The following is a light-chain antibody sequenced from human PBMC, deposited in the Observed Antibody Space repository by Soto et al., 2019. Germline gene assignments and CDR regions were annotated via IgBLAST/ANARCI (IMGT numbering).Light chain of an antibody. J-gene: IGKJ2*01. Sequence: DIQMTQSPSSLSASVGDRVTITCQASQDISNYLNWYQQKPGKAPKLLIYDASNLETGVPSRFSGSGSGTDFTLTISCLQSEDFATYYCQQYYSYPYTFGQGTKLEIK. CDR1: QDISNY. V-gene: IGKV1-33*01. CDR3: QQYYSYPYT. CDR2: DAS.